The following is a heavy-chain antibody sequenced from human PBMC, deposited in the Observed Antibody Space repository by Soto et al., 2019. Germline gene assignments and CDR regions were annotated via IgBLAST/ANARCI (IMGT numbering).Heavy chain of an antibody. CDR2: ISGSGGST. J-gene: IGHJ6*02. D-gene: IGHD3-22*01. CDR3: TKGLRRDYYASSGYYPGPYYYGMDV. CDR1: GFTFSRYA. Sequence: PGGSLRLSWAVSGFTFSRYAMSWVRQAPGKGLEWPSAISGSGGSTYYADSVKGRFTISRDNSKDTLYLQLNSLRAEDTAVYYCTKGLRRDYYASSGYYPGPYYYGMDVWGRGTTDT. V-gene: IGHV3-23*01.